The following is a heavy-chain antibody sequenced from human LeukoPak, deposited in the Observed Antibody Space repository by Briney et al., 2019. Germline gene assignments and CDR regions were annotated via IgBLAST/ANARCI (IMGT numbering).Heavy chain of an antibody. J-gene: IGHJ4*02. D-gene: IGHD3-9*01. Sequence: ASVNVSCKASGYTFTSYYMHWVRQAPGQGLEWMGIINPSGGSTSYAQKFQGRVTMTRDTSTSTVYMELSSLRSKDTAVYYCARDGGHYDILTGYSAFDYWGQGTLVTVSS. CDR2: INPSGGST. V-gene: IGHV1-46*01. CDR3: ARDGGHYDILTGYSAFDY. CDR1: GYTFTSYY.